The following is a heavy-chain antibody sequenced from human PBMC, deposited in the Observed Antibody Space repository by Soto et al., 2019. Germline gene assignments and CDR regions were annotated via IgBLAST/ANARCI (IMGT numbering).Heavy chain of an antibody. D-gene: IGHD6-13*01. CDR3: ARSPIAAAATGWFDP. Sequence: TSETLSLTCAVSGGSISSGGYSWSWIRQPPGKGLEWIGYIYHSGSTYYNPSLKSRVTISVDRSKNQFSLKLSSVTAADTAVYYCARSPIAAAATGWFDPWGQGTLVTVS. V-gene: IGHV4-30-2*01. J-gene: IGHJ5*02. CDR2: IYHSGST. CDR1: GGSISSGGYS.